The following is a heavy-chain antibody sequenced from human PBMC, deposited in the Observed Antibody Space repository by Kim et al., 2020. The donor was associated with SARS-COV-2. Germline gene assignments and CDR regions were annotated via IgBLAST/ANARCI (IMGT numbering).Heavy chain of an antibody. CDR2: ISYDGSNK. D-gene: IGHD1-26*01. Sequence: GGSLRLSCAASGFTFSSYAMHWVRQAPGKGLEWVAVISYDGSNKYYADSVKGRFTISRDNSKNTLYLQMNSLRAEDTAVYYCARVISGSYWGAFDIWGQGTMVTVSS. CDR1: GFTFSSYA. V-gene: IGHV3-30*04. CDR3: ARVISGSYWGAFDI. J-gene: IGHJ3*02.